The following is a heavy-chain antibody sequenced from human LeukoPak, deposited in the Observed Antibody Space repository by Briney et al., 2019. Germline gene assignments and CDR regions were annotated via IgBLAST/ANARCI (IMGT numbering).Heavy chain of an antibody. CDR3: ARASRSTTADFDY. D-gene: IGHD1-1*01. J-gene: IGHJ4*02. V-gene: IGHV3-13*01. CDR1: GFTFSSYD. CDR2: IVTAGDT. Sequence: GGSLRLSCAASGFTFSSYDMHWVRQVTGKGLQWVSGIVTAGDTYHLDSVKGRFTISRENAKNSLYLQMNSLRAGDTAVYYCARASRSTTADFDYWGQGTLVTVSS.